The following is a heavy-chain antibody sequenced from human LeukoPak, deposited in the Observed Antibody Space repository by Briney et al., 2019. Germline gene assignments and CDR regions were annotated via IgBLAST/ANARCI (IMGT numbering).Heavy chain of an antibody. Sequence: ASVKVSCKASGYTFTGYYMHWVRQAPGQGLEWMGWINHASGATYYAQKFQDRVTMTRDTSITTGYMELSRLISDDTAMYYCATYYDSSGYHPSRFDYWGQGTLVTVSS. CDR2: INHASGAT. CDR1: GYTFTGYY. J-gene: IGHJ4*02. CDR3: ATYYDSSGYHPSRFDY. V-gene: IGHV1-2*02. D-gene: IGHD3-22*01.